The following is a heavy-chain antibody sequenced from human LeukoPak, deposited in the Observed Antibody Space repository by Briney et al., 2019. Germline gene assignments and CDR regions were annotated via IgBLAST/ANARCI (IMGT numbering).Heavy chain of an antibody. CDR2: ISSSGSTL. J-gene: IGHJ6*02. Sequence: PGGSLRLSCAASGFTFSSYEMKWVRQAPGKGLEWVSYISSSGSTLYYADSVKGRFTISRDNAKNSLYLQMKSLRAKDTAVYYCARGGYFDILTGYYQTQYYYPMDVWGRGTTVTVSS. CDR1: GFTFSSYE. D-gene: IGHD3-9*01. V-gene: IGHV3-48*03. CDR3: ARGGYFDILTGYYQTQYYYPMDV.